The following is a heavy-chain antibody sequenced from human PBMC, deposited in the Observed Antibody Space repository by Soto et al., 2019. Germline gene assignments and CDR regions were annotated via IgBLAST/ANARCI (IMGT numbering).Heavy chain of an antibody. J-gene: IGHJ6*02. Sequence: SGHTLVNPTPTLTLTCTFSGFSLSTRGMGVSWVRQPAGKALEWLALIDWDDDKYYSTSLKTRLTISEDTSKNQVVLTMTKMDSVDTDTYYCARIRGYCSSSSCHVNYYGMDVWGRGTTVTVSS. D-gene: IGHD2-2*01. CDR3: ARIRGYCSSSSCHVNYYGMDV. CDR2: IDWDDDK. CDR1: GFSLSTRGMG. V-gene: IGHV2-70*20.